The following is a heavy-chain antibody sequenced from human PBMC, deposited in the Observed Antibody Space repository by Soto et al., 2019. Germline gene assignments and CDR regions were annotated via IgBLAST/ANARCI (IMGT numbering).Heavy chain of an antibody. D-gene: IGHD3-16*01. Sequence: SETLSLTCTVSGGSISSGGYYWSWIRXHPGKGLEWIGYIYYSGSTYYNPSLKSRVTISLDTSRNQFSLKLSSVTAADTALYYCARAGGIYYYGMDVWGQGTTVTVSS. CDR2: IYYSGST. CDR3: ARAGGIYYYGMDV. V-gene: IGHV4-31*03. CDR1: GGSISSGGYY. J-gene: IGHJ6*02.